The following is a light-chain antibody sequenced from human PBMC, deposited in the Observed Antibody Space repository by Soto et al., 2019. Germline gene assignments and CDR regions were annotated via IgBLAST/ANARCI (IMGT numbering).Light chain of an antibody. CDR2: KAS. V-gene: IGKV1-5*03. Sequence: DIQMTQSPSTLSASVGDRVTITCRASQSISSWLAWYQQKQGKAPKLLISKASSLESGVPSWFSGSGSGTEFTLTISSLQPDDFATYYGQQSFTFGPGTKVDSK. CDR3: QQSFT. CDR1: QSISSW. J-gene: IGKJ3*01.